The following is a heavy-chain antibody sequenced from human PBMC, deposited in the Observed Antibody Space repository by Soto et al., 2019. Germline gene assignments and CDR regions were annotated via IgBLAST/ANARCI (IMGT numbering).Heavy chain of an antibody. CDR3: ARVLEYCTNGVCPILLYYYCYRMDV. CDR2: ISYDGSNK. CDR1: GFTFSSYA. V-gene: IGHV3-30-3*01. Sequence: PRRSLRLSCAASGFTFSSYAMHWVRQAPGKGLEWVAVISYDGSNKYYADSVKGRFTISRDNSKNTLYLQMNSLRAEDTAVYYCARVLEYCTNGVCPILLYYYCYRMDVGGQGTTVTLSS. D-gene: IGHD2-8*01. J-gene: IGHJ6*02.